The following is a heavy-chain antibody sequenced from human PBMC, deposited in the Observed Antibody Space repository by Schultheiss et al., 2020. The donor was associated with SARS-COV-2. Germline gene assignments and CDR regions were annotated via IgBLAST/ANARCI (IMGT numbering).Heavy chain of an antibody. J-gene: IGHJ4*02. Sequence: SQTLSLTCAVFGGSFSGYYWTWIRQSPGKGLEWIGEINHSGTAIYSPSLESRVTISVDTSMNQFSLKVTSVTAADTAVYYCARRIGRGVINYWGQGTLVTVSS. V-gene: IGHV4-34*01. CDR3: ARRIGRGVINY. CDR2: INHSGTA. CDR1: GGSFSGYY. D-gene: IGHD3-10*01.